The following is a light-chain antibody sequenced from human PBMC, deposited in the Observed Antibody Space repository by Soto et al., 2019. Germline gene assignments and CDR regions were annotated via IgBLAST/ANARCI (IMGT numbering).Light chain of an antibody. CDR2: DVS. Sequence: QSALTQPPSASGSPGQSVTISCTGTSSDVGGYTYVSWYQQNPGKAPKLMIYDVSKRPSGGPDRFSGSKSGNTASLTGSGLQAEDEADYYCSSYAGNNNLLFGGGTKLTVL. CDR1: SSDVGGYTY. V-gene: IGLV2-8*01. CDR3: SSYAGNNNLL. J-gene: IGLJ2*01.